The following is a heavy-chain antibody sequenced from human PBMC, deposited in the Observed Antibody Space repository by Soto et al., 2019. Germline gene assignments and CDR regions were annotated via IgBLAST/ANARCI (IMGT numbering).Heavy chain of an antibody. D-gene: IGHD6-19*01. CDR2: ISAYNGNT. V-gene: IGHV1-18*01. J-gene: IGHJ6*03. Sequence: ASVKVSCKASGYTFTSYGISWVRQAPGQGLEWMGWISAYNGNTNYAQKLQGRVTMTTDTSTSTAYMELRSLRSDDTAVYYCARIAVAAPLLVYYYYMDVWGKGTTVTVSS. CDR3: ARIAVAAPLLVYYYYMDV. CDR1: GYTFTSYG.